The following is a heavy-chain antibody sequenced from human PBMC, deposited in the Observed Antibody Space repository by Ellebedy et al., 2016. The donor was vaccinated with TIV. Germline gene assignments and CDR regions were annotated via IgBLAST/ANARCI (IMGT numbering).Heavy chain of an antibody. Sequence: GGSLRLSCAASGFTFSPYSMNWVRQAPGKGLEWVSYISGSGRTKEYADSVKGRFSISRDNAKDSLYLQMTSLSDDETAVYYCARDMAWGNERVNDAFDVWGQGTMVTVSS. CDR2: ISGSGRTK. CDR1: GFTFSPYS. V-gene: IGHV3-48*02. J-gene: IGHJ3*01. D-gene: IGHD7-27*01. CDR3: ARDMAWGNERVNDAFDV.